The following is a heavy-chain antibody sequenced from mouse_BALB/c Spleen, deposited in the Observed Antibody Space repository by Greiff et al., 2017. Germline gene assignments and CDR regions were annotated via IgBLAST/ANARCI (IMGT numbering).Heavy chain of an antibody. CDR2: ISYSGST. CDR1: GYSITSDYA. V-gene: IGHV3-2*02. Sequence: EVQRVESGPGLVKPSQSLSLTCTVTGYSITSDYAWNWIRQFPGNKLEWMGYISYSGSTSYNPSLKSRISITRDTSKNQFFLQLNSVTTEDTATYYCAREDGYPSLPFAYWGQGTLVTVSA. J-gene: IGHJ3*01. D-gene: IGHD2-2*01. CDR3: AREDGYPSLPFAY.